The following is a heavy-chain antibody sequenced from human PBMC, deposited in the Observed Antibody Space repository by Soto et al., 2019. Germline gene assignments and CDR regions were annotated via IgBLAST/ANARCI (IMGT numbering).Heavy chain of an antibody. V-gene: IGHV4-59*01. D-gene: IGHD2-21*02. CDR1: GGSISSYY. CDR3: ARDQGKTGEPLPFRWVTATSSGMDV. J-gene: IGHJ6*02. Sequence: SETLSLTCTVSGGSISSYYWSWIRQPPGKGLEWIGYIYYSGSTNYNPSLKSRVTISVDTSKNQFSLKLSSVTAADTAVYYCARDQGKTGEPLPFRWVTATSSGMDVWGQGTTVTVSS. CDR2: IYYSGST.